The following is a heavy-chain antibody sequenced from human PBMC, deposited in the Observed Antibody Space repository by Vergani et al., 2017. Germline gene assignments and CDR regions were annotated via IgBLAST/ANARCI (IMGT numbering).Heavy chain of an antibody. V-gene: IGHV4-61*02. CDR2: FYSSGIY. Sequence: QVQLQESGPGLLKPSQTLSLTCTVSGDSISSDNLYWHWLRQPAGKGLEWIGRFYSSGIYNYNPSLKSRVSMSLVTSKNQFSLHLTSVTAADSATYYCASDRRVRRSYFRLGLWGQGALVNVSS. J-gene: IGHJ4*02. D-gene: IGHD3-10*01. CDR1: GDSISSDNLY. CDR3: ASDRRVRRSYFRLGL.